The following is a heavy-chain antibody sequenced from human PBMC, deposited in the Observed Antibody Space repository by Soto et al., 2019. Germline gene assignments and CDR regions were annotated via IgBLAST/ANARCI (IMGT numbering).Heavy chain of an antibody. J-gene: IGHJ4*02. D-gene: IGHD3-10*01. CDR3: ARGLSLWFGELSPH. CDR1: GYTFTSYD. Sequence: QVQLVQSGAEVKKPGASVKVSCKASGYTFTSYDINWVRQATGQGLEWMGWMNPNSGNTGYAQKFQGRVTMTRNTSISTAYMELSSLRSEDTAMYYCARGLSLWFGELSPHWGQGTLVTVSS. V-gene: IGHV1-8*01. CDR2: MNPNSGNT.